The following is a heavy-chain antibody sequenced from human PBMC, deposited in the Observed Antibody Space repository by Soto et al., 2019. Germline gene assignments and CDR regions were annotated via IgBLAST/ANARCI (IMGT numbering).Heavy chain of an antibody. Sequence: SETLSLTCTVSGGSIGSGGYYWSWIRQHPGKGLEWIGYIYYSGSTYYNPSLKSRVTISVDTSKNQFSLKLSSVTAADTAVYYCARDRLYYYDSSGYYPYWYYYGMDVWGQGTTVTVS. D-gene: IGHD3-22*01. CDR2: IYYSGST. J-gene: IGHJ6*02. CDR3: ARDRLYYYDSSGYYPYWYYYGMDV. V-gene: IGHV4-31*03. CDR1: GGSIGSGGYY.